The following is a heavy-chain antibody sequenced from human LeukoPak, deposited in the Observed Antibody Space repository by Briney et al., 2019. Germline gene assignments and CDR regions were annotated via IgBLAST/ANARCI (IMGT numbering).Heavy chain of an antibody. J-gene: IGHJ3*02. V-gene: IGHV3-21*01. CDR3: ARDRGIFFLLTSHPRATDVFDI. CDR1: GFTFSSYS. Sequence: PGGSLRLSCAASGFTFSSYSMNWVRQAPGKGLEWVSSISSSSSYIYYADSVKGRFTISRDNAKNSLYLQMNSLRAEDTAVYYCARDRGIFFLLTSHPRATDVFDIWGQGTMVTVSS. CDR2: ISSSSSYI. D-gene: IGHD1-26*01.